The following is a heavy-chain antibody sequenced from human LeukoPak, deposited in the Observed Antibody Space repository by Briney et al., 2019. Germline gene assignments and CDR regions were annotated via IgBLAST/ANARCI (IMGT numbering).Heavy chain of an antibody. V-gene: IGHV4-59*08. CDR1: GGSISIYY. Sequence: SETLSLTCTVSGGSISIYYWSWIRQPPGKGLEWIGYIYYSGSTNYNPSLKSRVTISVDTSKNQFSLKLSSVTAADTAVYYCARRIGYYDSSGYAHDAFDIWGQGTMVTVSS. CDR2: IYYSGST. J-gene: IGHJ3*02. CDR3: ARRIGYYDSSGYAHDAFDI. D-gene: IGHD3-22*01.